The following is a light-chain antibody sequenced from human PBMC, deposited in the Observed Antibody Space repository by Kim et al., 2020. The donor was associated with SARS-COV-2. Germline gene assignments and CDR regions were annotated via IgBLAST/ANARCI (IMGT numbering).Light chain of an antibody. CDR3: QQSNSTPVT. CDR2: AAS. J-gene: IGKJ5*01. V-gene: IGKV1-39*01. Sequence: DIQMTQSPSSLSASVGDRVTITCRASQSISSYLNWYQQKPGKASKLLIYAASSLQSGVPSRFSGSGSGTDFTLTISSLQPEDFATFSCQQSNSTPVTFGQRTRLEIK. CDR1: QSISSY.